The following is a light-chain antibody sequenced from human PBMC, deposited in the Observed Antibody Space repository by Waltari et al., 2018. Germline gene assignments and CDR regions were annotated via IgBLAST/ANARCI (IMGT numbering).Light chain of an antibody. J-gene: IGKJ2*01. Sequence: DIVMTQSPLSLPVTPGEPASISCRSSQSLLHSNGYNYLDWYLQKQGLSPQLLFYLGSNLAFWFPDRFIVIGSGTDFTLKISIVESEDVFFYYFMLALQTPYTFCQVTKLVIK. CDR2: LGS. CDR3: MLALQTPYT. CDR1: QSLLHSNGYNY. V-gene: IGKV2-28*01.